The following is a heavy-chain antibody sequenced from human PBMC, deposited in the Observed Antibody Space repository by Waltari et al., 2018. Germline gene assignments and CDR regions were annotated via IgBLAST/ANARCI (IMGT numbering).Heavy chain of an antibody. Sequence: EVQLVESGGGLVQPGRSQRLSCTGSGFTFGDFAINWVRQAPGKGLEWVGFTRTEGYGGATKYAASVKGRFTISRDDSKNIAHLDLYNLKTEDTAVYFCTATYVPVYYYDFYFQHWGQGTLVTVSS. V-gene: IGHV3-49*04. CDR3: TATYVPVYYYDFYFQH. J-gene: IGHJ1*01. D-gene: IGHD3-22*01. CDR2: TRTEGYGGAT. CDR1: GFTFGDFA.